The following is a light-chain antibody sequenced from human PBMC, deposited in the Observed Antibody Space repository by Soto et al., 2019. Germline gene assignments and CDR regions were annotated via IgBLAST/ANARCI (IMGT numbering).Light chain of an antibody. V-gene: IGKV3-15*01. J-gene: IGKJ1*01. Sequence: IVMTQSPDTLSVSPGERATLSCRASQSVSSNLAWYQQKPGQAPRLLLYGASPRATGIPARFSGRGAGTECTRTISSLQSEDCAVYYCQQYNNWPRTVGQGTKVEIK. CDR1: QSVSSN. CDR2: GAS. CDR3: QQYNNWPRT.